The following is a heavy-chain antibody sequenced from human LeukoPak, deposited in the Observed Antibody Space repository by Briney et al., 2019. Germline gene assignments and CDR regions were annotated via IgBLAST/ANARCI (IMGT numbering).Heavy chain of an antibody. CDR2: IYHSEST. CDR1: GGSISRGGYS. Sequence: RTSETLSLMCPLSGGSISRGGYSWSWIRQPPGRGLEWVGYIYHSESTYYNPSLKSRVTISVDRPKNQFSLKLSSVTAADTAVYYCARAQDYYDYVMDVWGQGTTVTVSS. V-gene: IGHV4-30-2*01. CDR3: ARAQDYYDYVMDV. J-gene: IGHJ6*01.